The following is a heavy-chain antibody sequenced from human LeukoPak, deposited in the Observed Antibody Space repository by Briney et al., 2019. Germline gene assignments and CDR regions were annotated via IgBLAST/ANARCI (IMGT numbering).Heavy chain of an antibody. CDR3: ARVSHDSSGYYYFDY. CDR1: GFTFSSYG. V-gene: IGHV1-46*01. J-gene: IGHJ4*02. CDR2: INPSGGST. D-gene: IGHD3-22*01. Sequence: GGSLRLSCAASGFTFSSYGMHWVRQAPGQGLEWMGIINPSGGSTSYAQRFQGRVTMTRDTSTSTVYMELSSLRSEDTAVYYCARVSHDSSGYYYFDYWGQGTLVTVSS.